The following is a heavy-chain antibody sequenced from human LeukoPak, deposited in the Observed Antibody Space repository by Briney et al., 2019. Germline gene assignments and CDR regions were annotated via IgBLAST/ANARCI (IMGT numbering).Heavy chain of an antibody. V-gene: IGHV4-34*01. CDR3: ARGGYTNNWFDP. CDR2: INHSGST. J-gene: IGHJ5*02. CDR1: GFTFSSYA. Sequence: GSLRLSCAASGFTFSSYAMSWVRQPPGKGLEWIGEINHSGSTNYNPSLKSRVTISVDTSKNQFSLKLSSVTAADTAVYYCARGGYTNNWFDPWGQGTLVTVSS. D-gene: IGHD5-24*01.